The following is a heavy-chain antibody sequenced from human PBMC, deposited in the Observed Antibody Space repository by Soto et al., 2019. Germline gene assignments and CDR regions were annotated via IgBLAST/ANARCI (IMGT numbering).Heavy chain of an antibody. CDR3: ARGGTGYYDSSGYYVDY. Sequence: SETLSLTCTVSGGSVSSGSYYWSWIRQPPGKGLEWIGYIYYSGSTNYNPSLKSRVTISVDTSKNQFSLKLSSVTAADTAVYYCARGGTGYYDSSGYYVDYWGQGTLVTVSS. CDR2: IYYSGST. D-gene: IGHD3-22*01. V-gene: IGHV4-61*01. CDR1: GGSVSSGSYY. J-gene: IGHJ4*02.